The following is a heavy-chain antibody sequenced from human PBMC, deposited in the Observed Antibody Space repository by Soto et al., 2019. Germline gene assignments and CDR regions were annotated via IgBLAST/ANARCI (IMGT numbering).Heavy chain of an antibody. CDR3: ARSPGYSSGWSQVYYYYYMDV. Sequence: PSETLSLTCTVSGGSISSSSYYWGWIRQPPGKGLEWIGSIYYSGSTYYNPSLKSRVTISVDTSKNQFSLKLSSVTAADTAVYYCARSPGYSSGWSQVYYYYYMDVWGKGTTVTVS. CDR1: GGSISSSSYY. CDR2: IYYSGST. J-gene: IGHJ6*03. D-gene: IGHD6-19*01. V-gene: IGHV4-39*01.